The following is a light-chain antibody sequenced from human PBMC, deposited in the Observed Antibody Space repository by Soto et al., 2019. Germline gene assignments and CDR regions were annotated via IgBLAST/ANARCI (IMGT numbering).Light chain of an antibody. J-gene: IGKJ2*01. Sequence: DIVMTQSPEYLAVSLGERATINCRSSQSILYSSNNKNLIAWYQQKPGQPPKLLIYWASTRQSGVPDRFSGSGSGRDFTLTISSLQADDVAVYYCQQYYSPPRYTFGQGTRLGIK. V-gene: IGKV4-1*01. CDR3: QQYYSPPRYT. CDR2: WAS. CDR1: QSILYSSNNKNL.